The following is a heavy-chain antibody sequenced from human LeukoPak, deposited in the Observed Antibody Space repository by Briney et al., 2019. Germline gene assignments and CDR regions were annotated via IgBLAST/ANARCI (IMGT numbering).Heavy chain of an antibody. CDR3: ARDFPGYDFWPGKRVYFDY. V-gene: IGHV3-11*01. D-gene: IGHD3-3*01. Sequence: NPGGSLRLSCAASGFTFSDYYMSWIRQAPGKGLEWVSYISSSGSTIYYADSVKGRFTISRDNAKNSLYLQMNSLRAEDTAVYYCARDFPGYDFWPGKRVYFDYWGQGTLVTVSS. J-gene: IGHJ4*02. CDR2: ISSSGSTI. CDR1: GFTFSDYY.